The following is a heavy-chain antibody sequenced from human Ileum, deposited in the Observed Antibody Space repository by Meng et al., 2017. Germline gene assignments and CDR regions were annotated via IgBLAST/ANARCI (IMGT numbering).Heavy chain of an antibody. Sequence: VTLVESGGDLVKPGGSLRRSCAASGFSFNTAWTHWVRQAPGKGLEWVGRIAPETHGGTTDYATPVEGRFTISRSDSKNMLYLQMNSLKIEDTAVYYCTTLYRLDPWGQGTLVTVSS. CDR3: TTLYRLDP. J-gene: IGHJ5*02. V-gene: IGHV3-15*04. CDR2: IAPETHGGTT. D-gene: IGHD3-16*01. CDR1: GFSFNTAW.